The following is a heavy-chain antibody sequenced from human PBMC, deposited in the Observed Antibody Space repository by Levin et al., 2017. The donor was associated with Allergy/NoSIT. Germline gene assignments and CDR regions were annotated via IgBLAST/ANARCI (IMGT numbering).Heavy chain of an antibody. CDR1: GFTFSDYY. J-gene: IGHJ5*02. V-gene: IGHV3-11*01. D-gene: IGHD4-11*01. CDR3: ARDHDYSIDPYNWFDP. Sequence: PGGSLRLSCAASGFTFSDYYMSWIRQAPGKGLEWVSYISSSGSTIYYADSVKGRFTISRDNAKNSLYLQMNSLRAEDTAVYYCARDHDYSIDPYNWFDPWGQGTLVTVSS. CDR2: ISSSGSTI.